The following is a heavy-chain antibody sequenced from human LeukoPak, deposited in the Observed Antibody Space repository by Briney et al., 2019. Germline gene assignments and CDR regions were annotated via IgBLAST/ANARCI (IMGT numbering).Heavy chain of an antibody. CDR1: GFTFSSYS. CDR2: ISSSGSTI. J-gene: IGHJ4*02. V-gene: IGHV3-48*04. Sequence: GGSLRLSCAASGFTFSSYSMNWVRQAPGKGLECVSYISSSGSTIYSAASVKGRFTISRDNAKNSLYLQMNSLRAEDTAVYFCARDGAARGSGSFGDWGQGTLVTVSS. CDR3: ARDGAARGSGSFGD. D-gene: IGHD3-10*01.